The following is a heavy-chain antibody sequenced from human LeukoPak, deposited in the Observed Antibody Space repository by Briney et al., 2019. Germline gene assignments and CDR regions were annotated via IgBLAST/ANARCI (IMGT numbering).Heavy chain of an antibody. CDR1: GFTFSSYW. D-gene: IGHD2-8*01. CDR3: ARVNGLDAFDI. J-gene: IGHJ3*02. V-gene: IGHV3-74*01. Sequence: PGGSLRLSCAVSGFTFSSYWLHWVRQAPGKGLVWVSRIYSDGSTTSYADSAKGRFTSSSDNAKNPLYLQMNSPRVEDTAVYCCARVNGLDAFDIWGQGTMVTVSS. CDR2: IYSDGSTT.